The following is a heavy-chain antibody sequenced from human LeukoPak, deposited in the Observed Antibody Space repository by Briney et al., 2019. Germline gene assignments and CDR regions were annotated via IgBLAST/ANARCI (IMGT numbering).Heavy chain of an antibody. V-gene: IGHV3-23*01. CDR2: ITGSGGDT. D-gene: IGHD1-7*01. J-gene: IGHJ4*02. Sequence: PGGSLRLSCAASRFTFTSYAMNWVRQAPGKGLEWVSGITGSGGDTYYADSVKGRFTISRDNSKNTLYLQMNSLRAEDTAVYYCAKDSITGTTFDYWGQGTLVTVSS. CDR1: RFTFTSYA. CDR3: AKDSITGTTFDY.